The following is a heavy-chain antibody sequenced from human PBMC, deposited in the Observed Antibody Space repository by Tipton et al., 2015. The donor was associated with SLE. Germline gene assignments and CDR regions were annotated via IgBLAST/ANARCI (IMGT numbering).Heavy chain of an antibody. V-gene: IGHV4-61*02. CDR2: VRTRGDT. CDR1: GDSISSGGRGTYQ. Sequence: LRLSCSVSGDSISSGGRGTYQWTWMRQPAGKGLEWIGRVRTRGDTDYNPSLRSRVTISIDTSKNQLSLKLSSVTAADTAVYFCARHCSGAGCTHRSVFYGMDVWGQGTTVTVSS. J-gene: IGHJ6*02. CDR3: ARHCSGAGCTHRSVFYGMDV. D-gene: IGHD2-15*01.